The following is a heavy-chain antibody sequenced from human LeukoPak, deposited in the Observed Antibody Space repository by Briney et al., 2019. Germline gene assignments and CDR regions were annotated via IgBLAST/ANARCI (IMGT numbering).Heavy chain of an antibody. CDR3: ARYVFSGYSCGGGDCYPDY. D-gene: IGHD2-21*02. Sequence: ASVKVSCKASGYTFTVYYMHWVRQAPGQGLELMGWINPNSGGTSYAQKFQGRVTMTRDTSISTAYMELSRLRSDDTAVYYCARYVFSGYSCGGGDCYPDYWGQGTLVTVSS. CDR2: INPNSGGT. V-gene: IGHV1-2*02. CDR1: GYTFTVYY. J-gene: IGHJ4*02.